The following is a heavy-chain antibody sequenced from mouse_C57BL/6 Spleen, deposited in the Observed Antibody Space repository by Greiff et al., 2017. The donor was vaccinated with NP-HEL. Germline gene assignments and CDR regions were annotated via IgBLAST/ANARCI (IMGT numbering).Heavy chain of an antibody. J-gene: IGHJ1*03. CDR1: GYSITSGYY. CDR3: ARDYYGSEGYFDV. D-gene: IGHD1-1*01. CDR2: ISYDGSN. Sequence: EVKLVESGPGLVKPSQSLSLTCSVTGYSITSGYYWNWIRQFPGNKLEWMGYISYDGSNNYNPSLKNRISITRDTSKNQFFLKLNSVTTEDTATYYCARDYYGSEGYFDVWGTGTTVTVSS. V-gene: IGHV3-6*01.